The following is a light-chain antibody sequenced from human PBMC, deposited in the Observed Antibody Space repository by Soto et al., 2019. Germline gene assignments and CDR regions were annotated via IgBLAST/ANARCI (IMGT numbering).Light chain of an antibody. Sequence: EIVLTQSPATLALSPGERDTLSCRASQSISDTLAWYQQKPGQAPRLLIYGASRRATGIPARFSGSGSGTDFALTISSLEPEDFAVYYCQQHADWPLTFGGGTKVDI. CDR2: GAS. V-gene: IGKV3-11*01. CDR3: QQHADWPLT. J-gene: IGKJ4*01. CDR1: QSISDT.